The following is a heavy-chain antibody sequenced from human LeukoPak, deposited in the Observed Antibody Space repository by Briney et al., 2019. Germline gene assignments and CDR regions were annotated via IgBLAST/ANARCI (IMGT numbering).Heavy chain of an antibody. V-gene: IGHV3-30*18. D-gene: IGHD6-19*01. Sequence: PGGSLRLSCAASGFTFSSYGMHWVRPAPGKGLEWVAVISYDGSNKYYADSVKGRFTISRDNSKNTLYLQMNSLRAEDTAVYYCAKDEVLMTGYSSGWPDYYYYYGMDVWGQGTTVTVSS. CDR2: ISYDGSNK. CDR1: GFTFSSYG. CDR3: AKDEVLMTGYSSGWPDYYYYYGMDV. J-gene: IGHJ6*02.